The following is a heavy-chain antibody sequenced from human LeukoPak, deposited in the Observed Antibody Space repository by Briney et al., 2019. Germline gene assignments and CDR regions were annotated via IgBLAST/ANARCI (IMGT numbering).Heavy chain of an antibody. Sequence: GGSLRLSCAASGFTFSSYWMSWVRQAPGKGLEWEANIKQDGSEKYYVDSVKGRFTISRDNAKNSLYLQMNSLRAEDTAVYYCARDDCSSISCYHNWFDPWGQGTLVTVSS. CDR2: IKQDGSEK. CDR3: ARDDCSSISCYHNWFDP. V-gene: IGHV3-7*01. D-gene: IGHD2-2*01. CDR1: GFTFSSYW. J-gene: IGHJ5*02.